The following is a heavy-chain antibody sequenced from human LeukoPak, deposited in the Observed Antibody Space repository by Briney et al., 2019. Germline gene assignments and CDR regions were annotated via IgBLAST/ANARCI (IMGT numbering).Heavy chain of an antibody. CDR1: GFTFSTYS. CDR2: ISSSSTYI. Sequence: GGSLRLSCAASGFTFSTYSLNWVRQAPGKGLEWVSSISSSSTYIYYADSVKGRFTISRDNAKNSLFLQMNSLGAEDTAIYYCARAARLLTFWGQGTLVTVSS. V-gene: IGHV3-21*01. D-gene: IGHD2/OR15-2a*01. CDR3: ARAARLLTF. J-gene: IGHJ4*02.